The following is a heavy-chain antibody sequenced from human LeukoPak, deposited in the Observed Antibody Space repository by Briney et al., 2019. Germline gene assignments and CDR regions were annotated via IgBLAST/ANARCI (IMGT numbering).Heavy chain of an antibody. V-gene: IGHV1-2*02. CDR3: ARGGTGNCDP. CDR1: GYTFTNNY. J-gene: IGHJ5*02. Sequence: ASVKVSCKASGYTFTNNYIHWVRQAPGQGLEWMGWINPHSVYTKFAQNFQGRVALTRDTSISTAYMELRRLRSDDTAVYYCARGGTGNCDPWGQGTLVTVSS. CDR2: INPHSVYT. D-gene: IGHD1-1*01.